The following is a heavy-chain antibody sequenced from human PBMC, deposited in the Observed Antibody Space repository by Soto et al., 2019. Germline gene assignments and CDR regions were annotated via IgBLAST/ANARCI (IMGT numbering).Heavy chain of an antibody. Sequence: GGSLRLSCAASGFTFSSYAMSWVRQAPGKGLEWVSAISGSGGSTYYADSVKGRFTISRDNSKNTLYLQMNSLRAEDTAVYYCAKGDDFWSGYYDFDYWGQGTLVTVSS. J-gene: IGHJ4*02. V-gene: IGHV3-23*01. CDR1: GFTFSSYA. CDR2: ISGSGGST. CDR3: AKGDDFWSGYYDFDY. D-gene: IGHD3-3*01.